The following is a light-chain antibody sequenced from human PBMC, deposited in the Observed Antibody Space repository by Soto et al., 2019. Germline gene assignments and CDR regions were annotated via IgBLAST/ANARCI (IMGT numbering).Light chain of an antibody. CDR1: QGISSS. V-gene: IGKV1-9*01. CDR2: AAS. Sequence: DIQLTQSPSFLSASVGDRVTITCRASQGISSSLAWYQQKPGKAPNLLIYAASTLQTGVPTRFSGSGSGTEXXXTXXXLQPEDFAXYYCEQVNSYPLTFGGGTKVEIK. CDR3: EQVNSYPLT. J-gene: IGKJ4*01.